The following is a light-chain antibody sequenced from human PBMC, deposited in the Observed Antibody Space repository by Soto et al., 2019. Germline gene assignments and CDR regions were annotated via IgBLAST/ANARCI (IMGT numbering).Light chain of an antibody. Sequence: EILLTQSPAIVSLSRGERATLXXRASQSVNNFFAWYQQKPGQAPWXLIYGASSRATGIPDRFSGSGSGTDFTLTISSLEPEDFAVYYCQQRSNWLTFGGGTKVDIK. CDR3: QQRSNWLT. CDR2: GAS. V-gene: IGKV3-11*01. J-gene: IGKJ4*01. CDR1: QSVNNF.